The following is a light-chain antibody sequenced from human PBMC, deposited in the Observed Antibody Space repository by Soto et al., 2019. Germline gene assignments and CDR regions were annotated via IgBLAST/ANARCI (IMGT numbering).Light chain of an antibody. CDR1: QSVGSN. Sequence: EIVMTQSPLTLSASPGERVMLSCRASQSVGSNIAWYQQKPGQSPRLLVYDASTRATAIPARFSGSGSETEFTLTINTLQPEDLAVYYCQQYSPWPSYTFGQGTK. J-gene: IGKJ2*01. V-gene: IGKV3-15*01. CDR2: DAS. CDR3: QQYSPWPSYT.